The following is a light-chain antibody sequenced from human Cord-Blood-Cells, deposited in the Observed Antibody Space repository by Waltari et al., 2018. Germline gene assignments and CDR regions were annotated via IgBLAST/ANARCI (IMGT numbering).Light chain of an antibody. CDR3: QSYDSSNWV. V-gene: IGLV6-57*03. CDR2: EDN. CDR1: SGSIASNY. Sequence: NFMLTQPHSVSEPPGKTVTISCTRRSGSIASNYVQWYQQRPGSAPNTVIYEDNQRPSGVPDRFSGSIASSSNSASLTISGLRTEDEADSYCQSYDSSNWVFGGGTELTVL. J-gene: IGLJ3*02.